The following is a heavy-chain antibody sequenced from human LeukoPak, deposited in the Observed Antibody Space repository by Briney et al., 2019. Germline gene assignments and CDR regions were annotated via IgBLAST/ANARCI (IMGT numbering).Heavy chain of an antibody. Sequence: SETLSLTCTVSGASLSSYYWSWIRQPAGKGLEWIGRIYTSTNNNYNPSFESRVTMSVDTSKNQFSLKLTSVTAADTAVYYCARNRWELRVFDYWGQGTLVTVSS. D-gene: IGHD1-26*01. CDR1: GASLSSYY. CDR2: IYTSTNN. J-gene: IGHJ4*02. CDR3: ARNRWELRVFDY. V-gene: IGHV4-4*07.